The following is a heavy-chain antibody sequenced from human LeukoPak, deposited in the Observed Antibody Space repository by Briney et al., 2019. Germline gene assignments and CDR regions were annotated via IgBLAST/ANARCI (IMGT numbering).Heavy chain of an antibody. D-gene: IGHD2-21*01. Sequence: PSETLSLTCTVSGGSISSSSYYWGWIRQPPGKGLEWIGSIYYSGSTYYNPSLKSRVTISVDTSKNQFSLKLSSVTAADTAVYYCARRENCGGDCPFDYWGQGTLVTVS. CDR2: IYYSGST. J-gene: IGHJ4*02. V-gene: IGHV4-39*01. CDR3: ARRENCGGDCPFDY. CDR1: GGSISSSSYY.